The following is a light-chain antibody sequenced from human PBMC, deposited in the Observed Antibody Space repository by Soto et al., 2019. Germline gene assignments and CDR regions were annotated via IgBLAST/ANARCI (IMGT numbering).Light chain of an antibody. CDR3: QQYNSYWT. CDR2: DAS. J-gene: IGKJ1*01. Sequence: QMTHSPSTRSVSVENRAPIHCRASQSISSWLAWYQQKPGKGPKLLIYDASSLESGVPSRVSGSGSGTEFTLTVSSLQPEDFATYYCQQYNSYWTFGQGTKVDIK. V-gene: IGKV1-5*01. CDR1: QSISSW.